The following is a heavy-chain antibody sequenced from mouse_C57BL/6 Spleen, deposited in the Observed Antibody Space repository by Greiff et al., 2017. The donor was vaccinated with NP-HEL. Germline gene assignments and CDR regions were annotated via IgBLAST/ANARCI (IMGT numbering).Heavy chain of an antibody. CDR3: TRDRLSHMGC. Sequence: EVNVVESGEGLVKPGGSLKLSCAASGFTFSSYAMSWVRQTPEKRLEWVAYISSGGDYIYYADTVKGRFTISRDSARNTLYLQMISLKSEDTAMYYCTRDRLSHMGCWGQGTSVTVSS. CDR1: GFTFSSYA. J-gene: IGHJ4*01. CDR2: ISSGGDYI. V-gene: IGHV5-9-1*02.